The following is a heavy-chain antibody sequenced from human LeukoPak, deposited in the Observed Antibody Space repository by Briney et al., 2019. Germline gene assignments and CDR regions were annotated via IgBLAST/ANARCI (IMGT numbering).Heavy chain of an antibody. CDR3: ARATVTTPFDY. D-gene: IGHD4-17*01. Sequence: GGSLRLSCATSGFIFRDYWMSWVRQVPGKGLEWVASISQDAGGTTYLDSVKGRFTISRDNAKNSLYLQMNSLRVDDTAVYYCARATVTTPFDYWGQGTLVTVSS. CDR2: ISQDAGGT. J-gene: IGHJ4*02. V-gene: IGHV3-7*01. CDR1: GFIFRDYW.